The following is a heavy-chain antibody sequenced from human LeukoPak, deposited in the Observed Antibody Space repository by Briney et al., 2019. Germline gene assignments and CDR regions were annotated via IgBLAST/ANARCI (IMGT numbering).Heavy chain of an antibody. CDR3: ARDLTIGYYGSGSYARDDY. CDR2: ISSSSSYI. D-gene: IGHD3-10*01. CDR1: GFTFSSYS. J-gene: IGHJ4*02. V-gene: IGHV3-21*01. Sequence: GGSLRLSCAASGFTFSSYSMNWVRQAPGKGLEWVSSISSSSSYIYYADSVKGRFTISRDNAKNSLYLQMNSLRAEDTAVYYCARDLTIGYYGSGSYARDDYWGQGTLVTVSS.